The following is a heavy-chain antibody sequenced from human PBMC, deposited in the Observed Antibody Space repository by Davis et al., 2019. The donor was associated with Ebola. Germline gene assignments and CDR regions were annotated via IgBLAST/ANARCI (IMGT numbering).Heavy chain of an antibody. J-gene: IGHJ4*02. D-gene: IGHD3-10*01. CDR3: AKDLSYGSGSPLDY. V-gene: IGHV3-23*01. Sequence: GGSLRLSCAASGFTFSNYAMSWVRQAPGKGLEWVSVISGSGGSTYYADSVKGRFTIPRDNSKNTLYLQMNSLRAEDTAVYYCAKDLSYGSGSPLDYWGQGTLVTVSS. CDR1: GFTFSNYA. CDR2: ISGSGGST.